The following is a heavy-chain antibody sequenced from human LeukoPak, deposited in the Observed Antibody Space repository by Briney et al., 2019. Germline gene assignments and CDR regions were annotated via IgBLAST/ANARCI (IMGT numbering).Heavy chain of an antibody. J-gene: IGHJ5*02. CDR2: INHSGST. CDR1: GGSFSGYY. Sequence: SETLSLTCAVYGGSFSGYYWSWIRQPPGKGLEWIGEINHSGSTNYNPSLKSRVTISVDTSKNQFSLKLSSVTAADTAVYYCGRQDPFFDPWGPGILVTASS. V-gene: IGHV4-34*01. CDR3: GRQDPFFDP.